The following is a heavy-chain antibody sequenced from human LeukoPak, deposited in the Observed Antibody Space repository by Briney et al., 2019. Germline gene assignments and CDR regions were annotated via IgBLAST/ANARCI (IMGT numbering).Heavy chain of an antibody. CDR1: GFTFSDYY. V-gene: IGHV3-11*01. D-gene: IGHD3-10*01. CDR2: ISSSGSTI. J-gene: IGHJ5*02. Sequence: GGSLRLSCAASGFTFSDYYMSWIRQAPGKGLEWVSYISSSGSTIYYADSVKGRFTISRDNAKNSLYLQMNSLRAEDTAVYYCAKDSPAVVRGVKAFDPWGQGTLVTVSS. CDR3: AKDSPAVVRGVKAFDP.